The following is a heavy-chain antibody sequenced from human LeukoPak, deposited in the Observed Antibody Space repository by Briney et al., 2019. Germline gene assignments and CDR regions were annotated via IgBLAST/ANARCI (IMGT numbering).Heavy chain of an antibody. V-gene: IGHV3-30-3*01. CDR1: GFTFSSYA. D-gene: IGHD3-10*01. CDR3: ARGGGYFDY. Sequence: GGSLRLSCAASGFTFSSYAMHWVRQAPGKGLEWVAVISYDGSNKYYADSVKGRFTISRDNSKNTLYLQMNSLRAEDTAVYYCARGGGYFDYWGQGTLVTVSS. CDR2: ISYDGSNK. J-gene: IGHJ4*02.